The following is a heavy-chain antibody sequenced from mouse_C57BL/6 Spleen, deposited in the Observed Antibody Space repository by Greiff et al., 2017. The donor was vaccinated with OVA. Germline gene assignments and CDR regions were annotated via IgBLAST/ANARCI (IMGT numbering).Heavy chain of an antibody. Sequence: VQLQQSGAELVRPGASVKLSCTASGFNIKDDYMHWVKQRPEQGLEWIGWIDPENGDTEYASQFQGKATITADTSSNTAYLKLSSLTSEDTAVYYCTTSRYGYFDYWGQGTTLTVSS. CDR3: TTSRYGYFDY. CDR1: GFNIKDDY. CDR2: IDPENGDT. J-gene: IGHJ2*01. D-gene: IGHD1-1*01. V-gene: IGHV14-4*01.